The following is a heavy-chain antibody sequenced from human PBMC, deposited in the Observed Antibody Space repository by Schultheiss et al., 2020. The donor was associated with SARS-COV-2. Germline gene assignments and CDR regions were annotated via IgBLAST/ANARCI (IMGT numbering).Heavy chain of an antibody. CDR1: GFTFSSYG. V-gene: IGHV3-30*18. CDR3: AKDKYDFGSGDSTLDS. J-gene: IGHJ4*02. CDR2: ISYDGSNK. D-gene: IGHD3-10*01. Sequence: GGSLRLSCAASGFTFSSYGMHWVRQAPGKGLEWVAVISYDGSNKYYVDSVKGRLTISRDNYNNTLSLYMNSLSTEDTAVYYCAKDKYDFGSGDSTLDSWGQGSLVTVSS.